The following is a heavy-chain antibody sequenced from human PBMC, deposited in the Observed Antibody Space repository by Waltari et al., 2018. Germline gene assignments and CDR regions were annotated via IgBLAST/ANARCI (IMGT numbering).Heavy chain of an antibody. CDR1: GFAFANYG. CDR3: AKSSGSYYEVFDY. J-gene: IGHJ4*02. Sequence: EVRLVESGGGLVQPGGSLRLSCAASGFAFANYGMSWVRQAPGKGVEGVSRISGSGGTTYYADSVKGRFTMSKDNSKNTLFLQMNSLRVDDTADYYCAKSSGSYYEVFDYWGRGTLVTVSS. D-gene: IGHD1-26*01. V-gene: IGHV3-23*04. CDR2: ISGSGGTT.